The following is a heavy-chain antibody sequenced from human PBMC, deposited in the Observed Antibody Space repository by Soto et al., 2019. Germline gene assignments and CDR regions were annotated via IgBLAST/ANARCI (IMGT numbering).Heavy chain of an antibody. CDR3: AAELGFGKLSVV. CDR2: IIPLFGTT. D-gene: IGHD3-10*01. V-gene: IGHV1-69*01. Sequence: QVQVVQSGVEVRRPGSSVKVSCKASGDTFKNCVISWVRQAPGQGLEWMGGIIPLFGTTDFAQRFQGRLTTTTDESTTTAHMELSRLRFEDTATYYCAAELGFGKLSVVWGQGTTVIVSS. J-gene: IGHJ6*02. CDR1: GDTFKNCV.